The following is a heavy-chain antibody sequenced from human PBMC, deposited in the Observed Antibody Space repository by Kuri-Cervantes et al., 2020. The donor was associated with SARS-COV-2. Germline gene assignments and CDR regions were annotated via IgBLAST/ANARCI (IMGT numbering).Heavy chain of an antibody. CDR2: INHSGST. Sequence: ESLKISCAASGFTFSSYSMNWVRQAPGKGLEWIGEINHSGSTNYNPSLKSRVTISVDTSKNQFSLKLTSVTAADTAVYYCARGKIVVIPAPILGLGPYYSSYYMDVWGKGTTVTVSS. CDR3: ARGKIVVIPAPILGLGPYYSSYYMDV. CDR1: GFTFSSYS. V-gene: IGHV4-34*01. D-gene: IGHD2-2*01. J-gene: IGHJ6*03.